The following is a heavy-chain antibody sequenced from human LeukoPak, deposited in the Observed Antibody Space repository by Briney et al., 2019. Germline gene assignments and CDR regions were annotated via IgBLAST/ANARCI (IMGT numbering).Heavy chain of an antibody. D-gene: IGHD3-3*01. CDR2: IYYSGST. J-gene: IGHJ4*02. V-gene: IGHV4-59*12. CDR3: ATFWSGYYYDY. Sequence: SETLSLTCTVSGGSISSYYWSWIRQPPGKGLEWIGYIYYSGSTNYNPSLKSRVTISVDKSKNQFSLKLSSVTAADTAVYYCATFWSGYYYDYWGQGTLVTVSS. CDR1: GGSISSYY.